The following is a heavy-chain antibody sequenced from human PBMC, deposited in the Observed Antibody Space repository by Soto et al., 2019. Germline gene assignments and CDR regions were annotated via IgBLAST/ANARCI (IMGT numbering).Heavy chain of an antibody. J-gene: IGHJ4*02. CDR2: INAGNGNT. CDR3: ARAVAVPADFDY. CDR1: GYSFTSYA. Sequence: QVQLVQSGAEEKKPGASVKVSCKASGYSFTSYAMHWVRQAPGQGLEWMGWINAGNGNTKYSQKFQGRVTITRDTSASTSYVELRSMRSDYTAVYYWARAVAVPADFDYWGQGTLVTVYS. D-gene: IGHD6-19*01. V-gene: IGHV1-3*05.